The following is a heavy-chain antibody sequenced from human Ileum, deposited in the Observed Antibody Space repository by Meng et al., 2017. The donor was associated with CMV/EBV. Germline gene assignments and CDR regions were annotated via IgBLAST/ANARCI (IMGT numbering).Heavy chain of an antibody. J-gene: IGHJ4*02. V-gene: IGHV1-69*05. CDR2: IIPIFGTA. D-gene: IGHD3-22*01. CDR3: ASRSLSDSSGYYY. Sequence: ASGSTFSSNAFSWVRRAPGKGLEWRGGIIPIFGTANYAQTFQGGVTITTDESTSTAYMELSSLRSEDTAVYYCASRSLSDSSGYYYWGQGTLVTVSS. CDR1: GSTFSSNA.